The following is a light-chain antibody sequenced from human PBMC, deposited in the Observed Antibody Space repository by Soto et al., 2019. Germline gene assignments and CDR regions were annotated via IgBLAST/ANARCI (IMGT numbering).Light chain of an antibody. CDR2: AAY. V-gene: IGKV1-17*03. J-gene: IGKJ1*01. Sequence: DIQMTPSPSAISASLGARVTIACRASLGIRNYVDWFQQKPGKAPERLLFAAYSLQSGVPSRFSGSGYGTEFTLTISGLQPEDFATYSCLQHNTSPWTFGQGTKV. CDR1: LGIRNY. CDR3: LQHNTSPWT.